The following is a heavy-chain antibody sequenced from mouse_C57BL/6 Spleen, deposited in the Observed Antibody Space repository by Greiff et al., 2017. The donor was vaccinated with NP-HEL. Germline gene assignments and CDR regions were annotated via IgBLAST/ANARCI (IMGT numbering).Heavy chain of an antibody. D-gene: IGHD1-1*01. Sequence: VQLQQSGAELVKPGASVKLSCKASGYTFTSYWMQWVKQRPGQGLEWIGEIDPSDSYTNYNQKFKGKATLTVDTSSSTAYMQLSSLTSEDSAVYYCARGETTVVAYDVWGTGTTVTVSS. CDR3: ARGETTVVAYDV. J-gene: IGHJ1*03. CDR1: GYTFTSYW. V-gene: IGHV1-50*01. CDR2: IDPSDSYT.